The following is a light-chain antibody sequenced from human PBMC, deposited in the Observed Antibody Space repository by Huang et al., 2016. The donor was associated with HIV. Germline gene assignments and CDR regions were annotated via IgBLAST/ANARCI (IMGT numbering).Light chain of an antibody. J-gene: IGKJ1*01. V-gene: IGKV1-39*01. Sequence: DIQMTQSPPSLSASVGDRVTFTCRANQNITKSLNWYQQKPGKAPKLLSYTASTLESGVPSRFSGCGSGSRFTLNITNLQPEDFATYYCQQSFSVPRTFG. CDR3: QQSFSVPRT. CDR1: QNITKS. CDR2: TAS.